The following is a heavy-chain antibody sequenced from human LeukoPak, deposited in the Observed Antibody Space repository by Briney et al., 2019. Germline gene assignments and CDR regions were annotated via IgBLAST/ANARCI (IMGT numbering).Heavy chain of an antibody. J-gene: IGHJ4*02. CDR2: IYYSGST. CDR3: ARYYGSGSKPVRAIDY. V-gene: IGHV4-39*01. CDR1: GGSIISSSDF. D-gene: IGHD3-10*01. Sequence: PSETLSLTCTVSGGSIISSSDFWVCIRQPPGKGLEWIVAIYYSGSTYYDPSLKSRINISVDTSKNQFFLKVTSVTAADTAVYYCARYYGSGSKPVRAIDYWGQGTLVIVSS.